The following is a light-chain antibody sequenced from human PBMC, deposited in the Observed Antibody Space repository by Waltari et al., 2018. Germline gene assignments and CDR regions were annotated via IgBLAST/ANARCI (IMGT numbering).Light chain of an antibody. J-gene: IGKJ5*01. CDR2: LGS. Sequence: DIVMTQSPLSLPVTPGEPASISCRSSPSLLHSNGYNYLDWYLQKPGQSPQLLIYLGSNRASGVPDRFSGSGSGTDFTLKISRVEAEDVGVYYCMQALQTPLITFGQGTRLEIK. CDR3: MQALQTPLIT. V-gene: IGKV2-28*01. CDR1: PSLLHSNGYNY.